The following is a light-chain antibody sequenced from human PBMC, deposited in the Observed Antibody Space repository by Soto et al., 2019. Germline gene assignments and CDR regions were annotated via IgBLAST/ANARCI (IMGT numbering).Light chain of an antibody. Sequence: DIQMTQSPSSVSASVGDRVTITCRASQSISSWLAWYQQKPGTVPRLLIYAASSLQSGVPSRFSGSGAGTEFTLTITSLLPEDFGTYYCQQADIFPITFGQGTRLEIK. V-gene: IGKV1-12*01. CDR2: AAS. CDR1: QSISSW. J-gene: IGKJ5*01. CDR3: QQADIFPIT.